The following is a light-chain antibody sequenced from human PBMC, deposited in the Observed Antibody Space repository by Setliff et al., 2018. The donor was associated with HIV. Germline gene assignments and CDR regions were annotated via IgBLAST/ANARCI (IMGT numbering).Light chain of an antibody. J-gene: IGLJ3*02. CDR1: SSDVGSYNR. V-gene: IGLV2-18*02. Sequence: QSALTQPPSVSGSPGQSVTISCTGTSSDVGSYNRVSWYRQPPGTAPQVMVYEVTKRPSGVPDRLSGSKSGNTASLTISGLLAEDEADYYCSSYTSDNTWGFGGGTKGTVL. CDR2: EVT. CDR3: SSYTSDNTWG.